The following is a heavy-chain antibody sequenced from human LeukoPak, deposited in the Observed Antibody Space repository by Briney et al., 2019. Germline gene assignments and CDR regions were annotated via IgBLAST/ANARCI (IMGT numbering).Heavy chain of an antibody. CDR2: NKRKTDGGTT. J-gene: IGHJ4*02. CDR1: GFTFSNAW. D-gene: IGHD3-9*01. V-gene: IGHV3-15*01. Sequence: GGSLRLSCAASGFTFSNAWMSWVRQAPGKGLEWVGRNKRKTDGGTTDYAAPVKGRFTISRDDSKNTLFLQMNSLRAEDTAVYYCAKSFDWLLLRPEHYYFDYWGQGTLVTVSS. CDR3: AKSFDWLLLRPEHYYFDY.